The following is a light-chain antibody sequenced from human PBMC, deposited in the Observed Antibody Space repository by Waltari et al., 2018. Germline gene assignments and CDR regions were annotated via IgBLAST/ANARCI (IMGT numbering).Light chain of an antibody. CDR1: QTIASY. CDR2: AAS. J-gene: IGKJ1*01. V-gene: IGKV1-39*01. Sequence: DIQMTQSPSSLSASVGNRATITCRASQTIASYLNWYQQKPGKAPNLLIYAASSLQSVVPSRFSGSGSGTDFTLTISSLQPEDFAVYFCQQSYRTPWTFGQGTRVEIK. CDR3: QQSYRTPWT.